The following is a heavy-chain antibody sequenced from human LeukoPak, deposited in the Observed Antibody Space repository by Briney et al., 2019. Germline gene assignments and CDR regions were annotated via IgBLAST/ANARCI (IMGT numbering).Heavy chain of an antibody. CDR2: IIPILGIA. J-gene: IGHJ1*01. CDR1: GGTFSSYT. V-gene: IGHV1-69*02. D-gene: IGHD3-22*01. CDR3: ASLYYYDSSGYYGAEYFQH. Sequence: VASVKVSCKASGGTFSSYTISWVRQAPGQGLEWMGRIIPILGIANYAQKFQGRVTITADKSTSTAYMELSSLSSEDTAVYYCASLYYYDSSGYYGAEYFQHWGQGTPVTVSS.